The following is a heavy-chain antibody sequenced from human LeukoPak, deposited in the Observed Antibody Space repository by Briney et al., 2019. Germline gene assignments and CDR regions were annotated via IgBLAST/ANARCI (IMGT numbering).Heavy chain of an antibody. CDR1: GGTFSSYA. CDR2: MNPNSGNT. CDR3: ARAYSSGWYQDWFDP. D-gene: IGHD6-19*01. V-gene: IGHV1-8*02. Sequence: ASVKVSCKASGGTFSSYAISWVRQATGQGLEWMGWMNPNSGNTGYAQKFQGRVTMTRNTSISTAYMELSSLRSEDTAVYYCARAYSSGWYQDWFDPWGQGTLVTVSS. J-gene: IGHJ5*02.